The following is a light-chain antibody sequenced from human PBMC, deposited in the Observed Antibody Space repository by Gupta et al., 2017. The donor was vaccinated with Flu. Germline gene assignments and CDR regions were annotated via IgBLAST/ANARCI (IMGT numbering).Light chain of an antibody. CDR3: QERDNNV. J-gene: IGKJ2*01. CDR1: QEINTY. Sequence: IHLTQSPSSLSASLGDRITSTCRASQEINTYLNWYQQRPGKAPEVRIFATSTLQNDFPSRFSGRGSGREFTLTISSLQTEDLATYVCQERDNNVFGRGTRVE. CDR2: ATS. V-gene: IGKV1-39*01.